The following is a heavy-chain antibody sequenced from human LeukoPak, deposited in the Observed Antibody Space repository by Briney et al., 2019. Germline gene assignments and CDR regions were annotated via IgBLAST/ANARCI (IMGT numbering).Heavy chain of an antibody. Sequence: SETLSLTCTVSGGSISSGGYYWSWIRQHPGKGLEWIGYIYYSGSTYYNPSLKSRVTISVDTSKNQFSQKLSSVTAADTAVYYCARGPSGGYDFWSGYYADYWGQGTLVTVSS. CDR3: ARGPSGGYDFWSGYYADY. CDR2: IYYSGST. J-gene: IGHJ4*02. V-gene: IGHV4-31*03. D-gene: IGHD3-3*01. CDR1: GGSISSGGYY.